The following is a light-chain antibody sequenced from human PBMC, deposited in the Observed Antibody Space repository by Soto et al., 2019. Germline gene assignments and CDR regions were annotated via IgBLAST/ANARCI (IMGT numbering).Light chain of an antibody. V-gene: IGLV2-14*01. J-gene: IGLJ3*02. Sequence: QSALTQPASVSGSPGQSITISCIGSSTDVGGYNYVSWYQQHPDKPPKLIIYEVSNRPSGVSSRFSGSRSGNTASLTISGLQAEDEAHYYCYSYTSGNTQVFGGGTKLTVL. CDR3: YSYTSGNTQV. CDR1: STDVGGYNY. CDR2: EVS.